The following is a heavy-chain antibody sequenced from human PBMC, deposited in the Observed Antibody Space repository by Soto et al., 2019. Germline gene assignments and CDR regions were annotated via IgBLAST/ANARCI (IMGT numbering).Heavy chain of an antibody. D-gene: IGHD3-9*01. CDR3: ATVSRIRYFDWLPLLG. V-gene: IGHV1-24*01. J-gene: IGHJ4*02. CDR1: GYTLTELS. Sequence: ASVKVSCKVSGYTLTELSMHWVRQAPGKGIEWIGGFDPEDGETIYAQKFQSRVTMTEDTSTDTAYMELSSLRSEDTALFYCATVSRIRYFDWLPLLGWGQGTLVTVSS. CDR2: FDPEDGET.